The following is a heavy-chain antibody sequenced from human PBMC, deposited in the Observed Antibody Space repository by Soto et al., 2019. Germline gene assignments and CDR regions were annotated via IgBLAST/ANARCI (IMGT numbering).Heavy chain of an antibody. CDR2: TYYRSKWYN. D-gene: IGHD3-22*01. Sequence: SPTLSLPCAISGDSVSSNSAAWNWIRQSPSRGLEWLGRTYYRSKWYNDYAVSVKSRITINPDTSKNQFSLQLNSVTPEDTAVYYCARGSPYYDSSGYYFGAFDIWGQGTMVTVSS. CDR3: ARGSPYYDSSGYYFGAFDI. V-gene: IGHV6-1*01. CDR1: GDSVSSNSAA. J-gene: IGHJ3*02.